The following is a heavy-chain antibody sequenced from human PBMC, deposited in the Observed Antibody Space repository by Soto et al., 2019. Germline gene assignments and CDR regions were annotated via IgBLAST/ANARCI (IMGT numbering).Heavy chain of an antibody. CDR2: IYYSGST. J-gene: IGHJ3*02. CDR1: GVSISSYY. D-gene: IGHD4-17*01. Sequence: SETRSLTCTVSGVSISSYYWSWIRQPPGKGLEWIGYIYYSGSTNYNPSLKSRVTISVDTSKNQFSLKLSSVTAADTAVYYCARDQISNHGDRAFDIWGQGTMVTVSS. CDR3: ARDQISNHGDRAFDI. V-gene: IGHV4-59*01.